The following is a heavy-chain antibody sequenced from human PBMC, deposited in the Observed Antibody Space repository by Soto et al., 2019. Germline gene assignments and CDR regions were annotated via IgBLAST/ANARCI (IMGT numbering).Heavy chain of an antibody. CDR1: GGSINSGGYY. CDR3: ARVGPYGRNCFDH. D-gene: IGHD1-26*01. CDR2: IDYSGST. V-gene: IGHV4-31*03. Sequence: SETLSLTCTVSGGSINSGGYYWSWIRQHPGKGLEWIGYIDYSGSTYYNPSLKSGVTMSLDTSQSQFSLKLSSVTAADTAVYYCARVGPYGRNCFDHWGQGTLVTVSS. J-gene: IGHJ5*02.